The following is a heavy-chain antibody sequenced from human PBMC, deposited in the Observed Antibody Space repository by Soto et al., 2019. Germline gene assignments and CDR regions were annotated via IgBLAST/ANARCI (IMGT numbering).Heavy chain of an antibody. V-gene: IGHV4-59*01. CDR2: IYYSGST. J-gene: IGHJ4*02. D-gene: IGHD3-10*01. Sequence: TSETLSLTCTVSGGSISSYYWSWIRQPPGKGLEWIGYIYYSGSTNYNPSLKSRVTISVDTSKNQFSLKLSSVTAADTAVYYCARETYYYGSGSSRFDYWGQGTLVTVS. CDR3: ARETYYYGSGSSRFDY. CDR1: GGSISSYY.